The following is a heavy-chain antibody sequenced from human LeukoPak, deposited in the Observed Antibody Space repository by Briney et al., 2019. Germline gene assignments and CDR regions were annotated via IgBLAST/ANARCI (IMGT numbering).Heavy chain of an antibody. CDR1: GNTFTSLG. V-gene: IGHV1-69*13. Sequence: SVKVSCKASGNTFTSLGISWVRQAPGQGLEWMGGIIPIFGTANYAQKFQGRVTITADESTSTAYMELSSLRSEDTAVYYCARDLRGDYLGGGVFDYWGQGTLVTVSS. CDR2: IIPIFGTA. D-gene: IGHD4-17*01. CDR3: ARDLRGDYLGGGVFDY. J-gene: IGHJ4*02.